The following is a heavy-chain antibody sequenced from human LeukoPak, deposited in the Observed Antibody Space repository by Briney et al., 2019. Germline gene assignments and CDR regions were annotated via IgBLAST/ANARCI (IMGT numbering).Heavy chain of an antibody. CDR1: GYTFTSYD. CDR3: ARVPVGRRNWFDP. V-gene: IGHV1-8*01. J-gene: IGHJ5*02. Sequence: GASVKVSCKASGYTFTSYDIYWVRQATGQGLEWMGWMNPNSGITGYAQKFQGRVTMTRNTSISTAYMELSSLRSEDTAVYYCARVPVGRRNWFDPWGQGTLVTVSS. CDR2: MNPNSGIT. D-gene: IGHD3-10*01.